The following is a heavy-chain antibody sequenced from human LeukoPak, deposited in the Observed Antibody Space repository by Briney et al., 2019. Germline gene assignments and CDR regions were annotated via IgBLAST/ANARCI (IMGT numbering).Heavy chain of an antibody. V-gene: IGHV3-30-3*01. CDR3: AREMRVSDY. CDR1: GFTFSSYA. CDR2: ISYDGSNK. Sequence: GGSLRLSCAASGFTFSSYAMHWVRQAPGKGLEWVAVISYDGSNKYYADSVKGRFTISRDNAKNSLYLQMNSLRAEDTAVYYCAREMRVSDYWGQGTLVTVSS. J-gene: IGHJ4*02.